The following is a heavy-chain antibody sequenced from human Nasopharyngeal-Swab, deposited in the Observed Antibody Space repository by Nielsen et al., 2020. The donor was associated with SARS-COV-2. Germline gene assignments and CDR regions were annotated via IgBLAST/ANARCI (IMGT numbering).Heavy chain of an antibody. J-gene: IGHJ3*02. D-gene: IGHD1-26*01. V-gene: IGHV3-15*01. Sequence: GESLKISCAASGFTFSNAWMSWVRQAPGKGLEWVGRIKSKTDGGTTDYAAPVKGRFTISRDDSKNTLYLQMNSLKTEDTAVYYCAKNMGAVVLFDIWGQGTMVTVSS. CDR2: IKSKTDGGTT. CDR3: AKNMGAVVLFDI. CDR1: GFTFSNAW.